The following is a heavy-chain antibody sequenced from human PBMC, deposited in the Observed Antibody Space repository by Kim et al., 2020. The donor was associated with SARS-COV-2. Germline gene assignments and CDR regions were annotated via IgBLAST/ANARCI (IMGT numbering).Heavy chain of an antibody. Sequence: GESLKISCKGSGYSFTSYWIGWVRQMPGKGLEWKGIIYPGDSDTRYSPSFQGQVTISADKSISTAYLQWSSLKASDTAMYYCAASRPGYCSSTSCPSYYFDYWGQGTLVTVSS. CDR1: GYSFTSYW. D-gene: IGHD2-2*01. V-gene: IGHV5-51*01. J-gene: IGHJ4*02. CDR3: AASRPGYCSSTSCPSYYFDY. CDR2: IYPGDSDT.